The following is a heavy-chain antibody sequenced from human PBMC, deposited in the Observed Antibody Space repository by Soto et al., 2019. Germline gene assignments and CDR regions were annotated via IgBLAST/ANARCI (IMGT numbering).Heavy chain of an antibody. V-gene: IGHV4-30-4*01. CDR1: GGSISSGDYY. J-gene: IGHJ4*02. D-gene: IGHD2-15*01. Sequence: QVELQESGPGLAKPSQTLSLTCTVSGGSISSGDYYWSWIRQPPGKGLEWIGYIYYSGSTYYNPSLMSRVTISVDTSKNQFPLKLSSVTAADTAVYYCARCASSCSLGFWGQGTLVTVSS. CDR3: ARCASSCSLGF. CDR2: IYYSGST.